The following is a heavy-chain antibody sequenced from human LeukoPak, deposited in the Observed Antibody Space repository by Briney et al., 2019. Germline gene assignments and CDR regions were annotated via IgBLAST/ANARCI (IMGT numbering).Heavy chain of an antibody. CDR3: ATSTVGATAATT. Sequence: ASVKVSCKASGYTFTSYYMHWVRQAPGQGLEWMGIINPSGGSTSYAQKFQGRVTMTRDTSTSTVYMELSSLRSEDTAVYYCATSTVGATAATTWGQGSLVTVSS. J-gene: IGHJ4*02. CDR1: GYTFTSYY. V-gene: IGHV1-46*01. D-gene: IGHD1-26*01. CDR2: INPSGGST.